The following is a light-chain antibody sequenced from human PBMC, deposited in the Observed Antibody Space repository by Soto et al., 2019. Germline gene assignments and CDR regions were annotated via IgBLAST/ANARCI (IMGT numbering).Light chain of an antibody. CDR2: KAS. V-gene: IGKV1-33*01. Sequence: DIQMTQSPYSLSASVGDRVTITCQASQDISNYLNWYQQKPGKAPKLLIYKASTLKSGVPSRFSGSGSGTEFTLTISRLEPEDFAVYYCQQYGSSGTFGQGTKVDIK. CDR1: QDISNY. J-gene: IGKJ1*01. CDR3: QQYGSSGT.